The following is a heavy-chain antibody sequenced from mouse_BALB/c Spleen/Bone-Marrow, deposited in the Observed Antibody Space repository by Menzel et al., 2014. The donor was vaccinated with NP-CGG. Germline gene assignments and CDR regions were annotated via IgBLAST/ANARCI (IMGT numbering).Heavy chain of an antibody. Sequence: QVQLKESGPELVKPGASVKMSCKASGYTFTSYYIHWVKQRPGQGLAWIGWIYPGDGSTKYNEKFKGKTTLTADKSSSTAYMLLSSLTSEDSAIYFCARQGYRAMDYWGQGTSVTVSS. J-gene: IGHJ4*01. CDR1: GYTFTSYY. CDR3: ARQGYRAMDY. D-gene: IGHD2-14*01. CDR2: IYPGDGST. V-gene: IGHV1S56*01.